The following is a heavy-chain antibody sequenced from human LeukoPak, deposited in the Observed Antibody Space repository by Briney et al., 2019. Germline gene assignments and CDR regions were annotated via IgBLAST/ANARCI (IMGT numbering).Heavy chain of an antibody. CDR3: ARREGQFDP. Sequence: PSETLSLTCTVSGGSVSSTSYHWAWIRQPPGKGQEWIGNIYYSGNTYYNPSLKSRVTISVDTSKNQFSLKLSSVTAADTAVYYCARREGQFDPWGQGTLVTVSS. J-gene: IGHJ5*02. D-gene: IGHD1-26*01. CDR1: GGSVSSTSYH. CDR2: IYYSGNT. V-gene: IGHV4-39*01.